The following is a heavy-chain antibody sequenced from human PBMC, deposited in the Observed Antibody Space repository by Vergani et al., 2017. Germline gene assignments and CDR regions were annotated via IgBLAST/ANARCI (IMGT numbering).Heavy chain of an antibody. V-gene: IGHV4-34*01. CDR2: INHSGST. D-gene: IGHD4-17*01. Sequence: QVQLQQWGAGLLKPSETLSLTCAVYGGSFSGYYWSWIRQPPGKGLEWIGEINHSGSTNYNPSLKSRVTISVDTSKNQFSLKLSSVTAADTAVYYCARSTATTYYYYYYGMDVWGQGTTVTVSS. J-gene: IGHJ6*02. CDR3: ARSTATTYYYYYYGMDV. CDR1: GGSFSGYY.